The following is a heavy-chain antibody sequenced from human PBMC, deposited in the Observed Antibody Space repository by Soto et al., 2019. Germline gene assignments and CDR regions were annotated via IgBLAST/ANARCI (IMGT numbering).Heavy chain of an antibody. J-gene: IGHJ4*02. CDR1: GFTFSSYE. CDR2: ISSSGSTR. D-gene: IGHD2-2*01. CDR3: AKDTYSSSWYF. V-gene: IGHV3-48*03. Sequence: EVQLVESGGGLVQPGGSLRLSCAASGFTFSSYEMNWVRQAPGKGLEWVSYISSSGSTRYYADSVKGRFTISRDNAKNSLYLQMNGLRAEDTALYFCAKDTYSSSWYFWGQGTLVTVSS.